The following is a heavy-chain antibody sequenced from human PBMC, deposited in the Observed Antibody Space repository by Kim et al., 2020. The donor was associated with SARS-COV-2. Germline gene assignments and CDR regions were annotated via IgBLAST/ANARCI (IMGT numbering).Heavy chain of an antibody. D-gene: IGHD2-2*01. Sequence: NYAQNLQRRVTMTTKTSTRTAYVELRSLRSADTAVYYCARVRYPLDYFNYWGQGTLVTVSS. CDR3: ARVRYPLDYFNY. V-gene: IGHV1-18*01. J-gene: IGHJ4*02.